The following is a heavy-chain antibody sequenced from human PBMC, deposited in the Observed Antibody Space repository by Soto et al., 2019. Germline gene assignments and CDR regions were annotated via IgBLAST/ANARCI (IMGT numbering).Heavy chain of an antibody. CDR3: ARNQGRNWRTFDD. CDR2: ISHDGSNK. V-gene: IGHV3-30-3*01. D-gene: IGHD1-1*01. CDR1: GFTFSNYA. J-gene: IGHJ4*02. Sequence: GGSLRLSCAASGFTFSNYAMHWVRQAPGKGLEWVAIISHDGSNKYHADSVKGRFTISRDNSKNTLYLQMNSLRVEDTAVYYCARNQGRNWRTFDDGVQVTSVTVS.